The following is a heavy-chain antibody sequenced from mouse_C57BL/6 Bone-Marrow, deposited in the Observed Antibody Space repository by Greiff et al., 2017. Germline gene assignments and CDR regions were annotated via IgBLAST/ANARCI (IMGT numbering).Heavy chain of an antibody. D-gene: IGHD4-1*01. CDR1: GYTFTNYW. CDR2: IYPGGGYT. V-gene: IGHV1-63*01. Sequence: QVQLQQSGAELVRPGPSVKMSCKASGYTFTNYWIGWAKQRPGHGLEWIGDIYPGGGYTNYNEKFKGKATLTADKSSSTAYMQFSSLTSEDSAIYYCARVDWDVGFAYWGQGTLVTVSA. J-gene: IGHJ3*01. CDR3: ARVDWDVGFAY.